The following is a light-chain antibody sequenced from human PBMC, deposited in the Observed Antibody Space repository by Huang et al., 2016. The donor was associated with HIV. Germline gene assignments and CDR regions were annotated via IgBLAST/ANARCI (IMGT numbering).Light chain of an antibody. V-gene: IGKV3D-15*01. CDR3: QQYDTWPLT. CDR2: GAS. J-gene: IGKJ4*01. CDR1: QSVSSN. Sequence: EIVMTQSPATLSVSPGERATLPCRASQSVSSNLAWYQQQPGQAPRLLIYGASTRATGIPARFSGSGSGTEFTLIINSLQSEDFVVYYCQQYDTWPLTFGGGTKVEIK.